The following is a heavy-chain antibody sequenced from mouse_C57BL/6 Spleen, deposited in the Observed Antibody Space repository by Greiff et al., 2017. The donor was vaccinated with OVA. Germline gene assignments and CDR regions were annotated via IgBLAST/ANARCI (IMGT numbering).Heavy chain of an antibody. J-gene: IGHJ3*01. CDR2: ISDGGSYT. V-gene: IGHV5-4*01. Sequence: EVQLVESGGGLVKPGGSLKLSCAASGFTFSSYAMSWVRQTPEKRLEWVATISDGGSYTYYPDNVKGRFTISRDNAKNNLYLQMSHLKSEDTAMYYCARDYYSKGAWCAYWGQGTLVTVSA. D-gene: IGHD2-5*01. CDR3: ARDYYSKGAWCAY. CDR1: GFTFSSYA.